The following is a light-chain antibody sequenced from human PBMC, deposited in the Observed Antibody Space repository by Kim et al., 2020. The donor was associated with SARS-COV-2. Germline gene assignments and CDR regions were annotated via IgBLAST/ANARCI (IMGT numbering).Light chain of an antibody. CDR1: TGAVTSGHY. J-gene: IGLJ3*02. V-gene: IGLV7-46*01. CDR3: LLSYSGARV. Sequence: PGGPVTLTCGSSTGAVTSGHYAHWFRQRPGQAPRTLIYDTNNKHSWTPARFSASLLGGKAALTLSRAQPEDEAEYYCLLSYSGARVFGGGTKLTVL. CDR2: DTN.